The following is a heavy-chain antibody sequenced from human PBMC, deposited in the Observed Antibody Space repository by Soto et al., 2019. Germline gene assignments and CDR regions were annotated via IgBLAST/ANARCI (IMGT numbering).Heavy chain of an antibody. CDR3: AKRDRYYDILTGYYYYGMDV. V-gene: IGHV4-30-4*01. D-gene: IGHD3-9*01. CDR1: GGSISSGDYY. Sequence: PSETLSLTCTVSGGSISSGDYYWSWIRQPPGKGLEWIGYIYYSGSTYYNPSLKSRVTISVDTSKNQFSLKLSSVTAADTAVYYCAKRDRYYDILTGYYYYGMDVWGQGTTVTVSS. J-gene: IGHJ6*02. CDR2: IYYSGST.